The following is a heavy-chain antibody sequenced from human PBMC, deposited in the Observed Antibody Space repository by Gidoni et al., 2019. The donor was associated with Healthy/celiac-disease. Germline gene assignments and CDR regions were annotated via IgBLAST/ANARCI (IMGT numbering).Heavy chain of an antibody. CDR3: ARDRLSSSWERYYYYGVDV. V-gene: IGHV3-30-3*01. D-gene: IGHD6-13*01. CDR2: ISYDGSNK. J-gene: IGHJ6*02. CDR1: GFTFSSYA. Sequence: CAASGFTFSSYAMHWVRQAPGEGLEWLAVISYDGSNKYYADSVKGRFTISRDNSKNTLYLQMNSLRAEDTAVYYCARDRLSSSWERYYYYGVDVWGQGTTVIVSS.